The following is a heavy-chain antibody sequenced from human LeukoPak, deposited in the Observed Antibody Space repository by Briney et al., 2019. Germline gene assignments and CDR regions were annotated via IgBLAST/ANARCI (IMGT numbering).Heavy chain of an antibody. CDR2: IKEDGSEI. D-gene: IGHD5-24*01. Sequence: GGSLRLSCVASGFTFSNYWMNWVRQAPGKGLEWVANIKEDGSEINYVDSVKGRFTASRDNAKNSVYLQMNSLRAEDTAVYYCARTSDGYNYHDYWGQGTLVTVSS. CDR3: ARTSDGYNYHDY. V-gene: IGHV3-7*01. J-gene: IGHJ4*02. CDR1: GFTFSNYW.